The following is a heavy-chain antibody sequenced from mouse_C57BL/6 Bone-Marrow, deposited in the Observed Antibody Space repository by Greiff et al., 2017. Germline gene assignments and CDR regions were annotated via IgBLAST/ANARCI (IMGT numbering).Heavy chain of an antibody. CDR3: TSQYYDLDY. CDR2: IDPENGDT. CDR1: GFNFKDDY. D-gene: IGHD1-1*01. Sequence: VQLQQSGAELVRPGASVKLSCTASGFNFKDDYMHWVKQRPEQGLEWIGWIDPENGDTKYASTVQGKATLTADTSSNTAYLQLSSLTSEDPAVYYCTSQYYDLDYWGQGTTLTVSS. J-gene: IGHJ2*01. V-gene: IGHV14-4*01.